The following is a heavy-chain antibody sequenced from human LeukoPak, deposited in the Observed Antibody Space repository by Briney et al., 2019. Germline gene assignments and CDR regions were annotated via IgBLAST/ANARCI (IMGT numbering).Heavy chain of an antibody. CDR1: GDSISPYY. V-gene: IGHV4-59*01. CDR2: IYHSGST. D-gene: IGHD3-22*01. Sequence: SETLSLTCTVSGDSISPYYWSWIRRSQGKGLEWIGYIYHSGSTNYNPSLKSRVTISVDRSKNLFSLRLTSVTAADTAVYYCARGSKKYYYDNSGYPAFDVWGQGRMVTVSS. CDR3: ARGSKKYYYDNSGYPAFDV. J-gene: IGHJ3*01.